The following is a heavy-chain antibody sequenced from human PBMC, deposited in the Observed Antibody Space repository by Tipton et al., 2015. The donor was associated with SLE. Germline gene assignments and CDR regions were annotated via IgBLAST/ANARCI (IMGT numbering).Heavy chain of an antibody. CDR3: ARSEVVSALPDY. D-gene: IGHD2-21*01. V-gene: IGHV4-34*11. CDR2: IYSGGSP. J-gene: IGHJ4*02. Sequence: TLSLTCAVYGGSFSGYSWSWIRLAPGKGLEWVGDIYSGGSPSYNPSLKSRATISVDTSKNQFSLKVTYVTAADTAVYFCARSEVVSALPDYWGQGTLVTVSS. CDR1: GGSFSGYS.